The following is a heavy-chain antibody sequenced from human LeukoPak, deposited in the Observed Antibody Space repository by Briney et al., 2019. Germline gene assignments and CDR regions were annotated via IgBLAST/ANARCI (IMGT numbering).Heavy chain of an antibody. Sequence: GSLRLSCAASGFTFSSYGMHWVRQAPGKGLEWVAVIWYDGSNKYYADSVKGRFTISRDNSKNTLYLQMNSLRAEDTAVYYCARGGIAVAGTHPFDYWGQGTLATVSS. CDR3: ARGGIAVAGTHPFDY. D-gene: IGHD6-19*01. V-gene: IGHV3-33*01. CDR1: GFTFSSYG. CDR2: IWYDGSNK. J-gene: IGHJ4*02.